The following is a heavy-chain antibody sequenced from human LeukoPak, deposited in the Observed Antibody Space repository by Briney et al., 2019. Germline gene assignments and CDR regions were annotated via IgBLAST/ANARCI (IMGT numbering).Heavy chain of an antibody. Sequence: GGSLRLSYTASGFTFNTYWMGWVRQAPGKGLEWVADIKEDGSDKYSVDSVKGRFTISRDNTKNSLYLHVDSLRAEDTAVYYCARDTYRFFDLWGRGTLVTVSS. CDR1: GFTFNTYW. CDR2: IKEDGSDK. V-gene: IGHV3-7*01. CDR3: ARDTYRFFDL. J-gene: IGHJ2*01.